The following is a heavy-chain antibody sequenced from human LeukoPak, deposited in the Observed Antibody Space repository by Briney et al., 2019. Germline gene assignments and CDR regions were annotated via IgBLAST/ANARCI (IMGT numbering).Heavy chain of an antibody. J-gene: IGHJ4*02. V-gene: IGHV3-48*03. D-gene: IGHD3-16*01. Sequence: GRSLRLSCVASGFTFKTYHTNWVRRAPGKGLEWLSGITSGASVIYYADSVKGRFTISRDDAMNSVFLQMSGLTVDDTAVYYCARKRLADLGDDTSFGGTPFDSWGQGTLVIVSS. CDR1: GFTFKTYH. CDR2: ITSGASVI. CDR3: ARKRLADLGDDTSFGGTPFDS.